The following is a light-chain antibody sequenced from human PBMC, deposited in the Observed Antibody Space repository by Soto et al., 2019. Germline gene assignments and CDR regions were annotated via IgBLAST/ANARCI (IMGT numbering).Light chain of an antibody. Sequence: DIQMTQSPSSVSASVGDRVTITCRASQGISSWLAWYQQKPGKAPKLLIYATSSLHTGVPSTFSGSGSGTDFTPTISSLQPEDFATYFCQQTNSFPWTFGQGTKVDIK. V-gene: IGKV1-12*01. J-gene: IGKJ1*01. CDR3: QQTNSFPWT. CDR1: QGISSW. CDR2: ATS.